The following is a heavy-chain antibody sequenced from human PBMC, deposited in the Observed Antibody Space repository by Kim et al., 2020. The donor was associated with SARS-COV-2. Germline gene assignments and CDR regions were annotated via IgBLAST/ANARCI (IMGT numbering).Heavy chain of an antibody. CDR3: ARGDEGGYYDSSGYYYDY. J-gene: IGHJ4*02. V-gene: IGHV1-8*01. D-gene: IGHD3-22*01. CDR1: GYTFTSYD. Sequence: ASVKVSCKASGYTFTSYDINWVRQATGQGLEWMGWMNPNSGNTGYAQKFQGRVTMTRNTSISTAYMELSSLRSEDTAVYYCARGDEGGYYDSSGYYYDYWGQGTLVTVSS. CDR2: MNPNSGNT.